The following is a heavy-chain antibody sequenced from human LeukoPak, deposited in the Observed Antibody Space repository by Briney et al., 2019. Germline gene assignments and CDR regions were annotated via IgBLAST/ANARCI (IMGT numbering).Heavy chain of an antibody. CDR1: GGSISSDGYY. Sequence: SETLSLTCTVSGGSISSDGYYWNWIRQRPGKGLEWIGNIYYSGSTYYNPSLKSRVTISVDTSKNQFSLKLSSVTAADTAVYYCARITFGGVIVSSPRGYWGQGTLVTVSS. CDR3: ARITFGGVIVSSPRGY. CDR2: IYYSGST. D-gene: IGHD3-16*02. J-gene: IGHJ4*02. V-gene: IGHV4-30-4*08.